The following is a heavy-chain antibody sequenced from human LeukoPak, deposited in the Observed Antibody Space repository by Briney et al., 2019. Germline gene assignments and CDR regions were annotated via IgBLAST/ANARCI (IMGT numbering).Heavy chain of an antibody. CDR2: INHSGST. Sequence: SETLSLTCAVYGGSFSGYYWSWTRQPPGKGLEWIGEINHSGSTNYNPSLKSRVTISVDTSKNQFSLKLSSVTAADTAVYYCASVGGSSSSMDVWGKGTTVTVSS. V-gene: IGHV4-34*01. CDR3: ASVGGSSSSMDV. D-gene: IGHD2-2*01. CDR1: GGSFSGYY. J-gene: IGHJ6*04.